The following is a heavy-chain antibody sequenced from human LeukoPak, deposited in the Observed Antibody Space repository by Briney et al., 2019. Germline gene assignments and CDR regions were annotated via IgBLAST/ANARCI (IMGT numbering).Heavy chain of an antibody. CDR3: VSSYGGYVLDY. D-gene: IGHD5-12*01. CDR1: GGSISSYS. CDR2: VYHSGRI. Sequence: PSETLSLTCTVSGGSISSYSWNWIRQSPGKGLEWIGRVYHSGRINYNPSLKSRVTISVDTSKNQFSLNLSSVTAADTAVYYCVSSYGGYVLDYWGRGTLVIVSS. V-gene: IGHV4-59*01. J-gene: IGHJ4*02.